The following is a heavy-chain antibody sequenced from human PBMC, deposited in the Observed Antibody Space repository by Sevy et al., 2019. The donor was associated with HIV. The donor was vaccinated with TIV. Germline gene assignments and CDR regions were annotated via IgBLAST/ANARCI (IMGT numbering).Heavy chain of an antibody. D-gene: IGHD3-10*01. Sequence: GGSLRLSCAASGFSFTSHYINWIRQAPGKGLEWISYISTSRGSVYYADSVKGRFTTSEGNGNNTVDMQMNTLRVEETAVYYWERATRDHTFGPGSYDSDHFDVWGQGTMVTVSS. CDR2: ISTSRGSV. J-gene: IGHJ3*01. CDR1: GFSFTSHY. CDR3: ERATRDHTFGPGSYDSDHFDV. V-gene: IGHV3-21*04.